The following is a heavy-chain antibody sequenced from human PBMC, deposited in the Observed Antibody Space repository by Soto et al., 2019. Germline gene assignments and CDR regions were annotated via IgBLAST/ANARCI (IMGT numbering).Heavy chain of an antibody. Sequence: EVQLVESGGGLVHPGGSLRLSCAASGFTFSSYTLNWVRRAPGKGLEWISYISNDGRSTYYANSVKGRFTISRDNGRDSLFLQMSSLKDEDTAVYYWARENCYKIDYWGQGTLVTVSS. V-gene: IGHV3-48*02. CDR1: GFTFSSYT. CDR3: ARENCYKIDY. J-gene: IGHJ4*02. CDR2: ISNDGRST. D-gene: IGHD1-1*01.